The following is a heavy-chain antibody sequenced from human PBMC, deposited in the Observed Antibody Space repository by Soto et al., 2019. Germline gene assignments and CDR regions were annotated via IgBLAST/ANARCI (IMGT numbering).Heavy chain of an antibody. CDR3: VRLVAIPGYPDN. D-gene: IGHD5-12*01. J-gene: IGHJ4*02. V-gene: IGHV1-69*12. Sequence: QVQLVQSGAEVRQPASSVKVSCKTSGGTFSSYAISWVRQAPGQGLEWMGGIVPIVDTSTYAQKFQGRVTITADESTSTAYMELSSLRSDDTDRYYCVRLVAIPGYPDNWGQGTLVTFPS. CDR2: IVPIVDTS. CDR1: GGTFSSYA.